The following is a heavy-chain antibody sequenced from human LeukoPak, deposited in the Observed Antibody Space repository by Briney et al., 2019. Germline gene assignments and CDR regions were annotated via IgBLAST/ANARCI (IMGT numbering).Heavy chain of an antibody. J-gene: IGHJ4*02. CDR1: GYTFTSYY. Sequence: ASVKVSCKASGYTFTSYYMHWVRQAPGRGLEWMGIINPSGGSTSYAQKFQGRVTMTRDTSTSTVYMELSSLRSEDTAVYYCARVEYGDYGFDYWGQGTLVTVSS. CDR2: INPSGGST. CDR3: ARVEYGDYGFDY. D-gene: IGHD4-17*01. V-gene: IGHV1-46*01.